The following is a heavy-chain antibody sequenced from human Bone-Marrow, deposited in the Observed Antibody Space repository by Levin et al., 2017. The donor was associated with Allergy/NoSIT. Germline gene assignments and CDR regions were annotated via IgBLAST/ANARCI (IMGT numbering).Heavy chain of an antibody. Sequence: AGGSLRLSCAASGFTFSSYGMHWVRQAPGKGLEWVAVIWYDGSNKYYADSVKGRFTISRDNSKNTLYLQMNSLRAEDTAVYYCARDPAMVRGVIGNYGMDVWGQGTTVTVSS. CDR1: GFTFSSYG. D-gene: IGHD3-10*01. CDR2: IWYDGSNK. CDR3: ARDPAMVRGVIGNYGMDV. V-gene: IGHV3-33*01. J-gene: IGHJ6*02.